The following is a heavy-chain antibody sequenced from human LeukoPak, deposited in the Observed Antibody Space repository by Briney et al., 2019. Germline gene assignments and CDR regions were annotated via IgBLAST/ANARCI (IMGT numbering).Heavy chain of an antibody. J-gene: IGHJ6*02. CDR3: ARHLWQWGRYYGMDV. Sequence: PSETLSLTCTVSGGSISSSNYHWGWIRQPPGKGLEWIGSMFYSGSTYCNPSLKSRVTVSVDTSKNQFSLKLSSVTAADTAVYYCARHLWQWGRYYGMDVWGQGTTVTVSS. D-gene: IGHD3-16*01. CDR1: GGSISSSNYH. CDR2: MFYSGST. V-gene: IGHV4-39*01.